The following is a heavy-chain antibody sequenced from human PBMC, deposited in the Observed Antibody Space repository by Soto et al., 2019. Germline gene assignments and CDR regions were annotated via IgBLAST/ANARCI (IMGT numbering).Heavy chain of an antibody. D-gene: IGHD4-4*01. Sequence: SETLSLTCTVSGGSISSGGYYWSWIRQHPGKGLEWIGYIYYSGSTYYNPSLKSRVTISVDTSKNQFSLKLSSVTAADTAVYYCARFGKTDYSNPQYYYYMDVWGKGTTVTVSS. CDR2: IYYSGST. CDR3: ARFGKTDYSNPQYYYYMDV. V-gene: IGHV4-31*03. J-gene: IGHJ6*03. CDR1: GGSISSGGYY.